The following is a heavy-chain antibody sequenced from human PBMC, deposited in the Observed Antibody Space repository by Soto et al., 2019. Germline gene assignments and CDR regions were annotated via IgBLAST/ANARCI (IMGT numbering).Heavy chain of an antibody. CDR3: VHTSGWQHTT. V-gene: IGHV2-5*01. J-gene: IGHJ5*02. D-gene: IGHD1-1*01. CDR2: LYWNDDN. CDR1: GFSLSTSEVG. Sequence: QITVKESGPTLVKPTQTLTLSCTFSGFSLSTSEVGVAWIRQPPGKALEWLALLYWNDDNRYTPSLKNRLTITKDPTINPVILTMINMDPVDTATYFCVHTSGWQHTTWGQGNLVTVSS.